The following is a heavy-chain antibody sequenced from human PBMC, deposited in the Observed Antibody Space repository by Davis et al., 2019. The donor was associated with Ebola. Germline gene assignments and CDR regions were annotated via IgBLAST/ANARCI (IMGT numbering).Heavy chain of an antibody. J-gene: IGHJ6*02. CDR1: GGSTSPFY. CDR3: ARLFRGLDV. V-gene: IGHV4-59*01. CDR2: VYYTGNT. Sequence: MPSETLSPTCPVPGGSTSPFYWSWIRQPPGKGLEWIGHVYYTGNTNYNPSLKSRVTISIDRSNNQLSLSLASVTTADTAVYYCARLFRGLDVWGLGTTVTVSS. D-gene: IGHD3-10*02.